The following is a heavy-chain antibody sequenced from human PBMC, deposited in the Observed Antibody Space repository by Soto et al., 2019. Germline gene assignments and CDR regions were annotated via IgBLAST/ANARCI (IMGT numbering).Heavy chain of an antibody. CDR1: GFTFSSYG. D-gene: IGHD2-15*01. Sequence: LRLSCAASGFTFSSYGMHWVRQAPGKGLEWVAVISYDGSNKYYADSVKGRFTISRDNSKNTLYLQMNSLRAEDTAVYYCASGAADYYYGMDVWGQGTTVTVSS. V-gene: IGHV3-30*03. CDR2: ISYDGSNK. CDR3: ASGAADYYYGMDV. J-gene: IGHJ6*02.